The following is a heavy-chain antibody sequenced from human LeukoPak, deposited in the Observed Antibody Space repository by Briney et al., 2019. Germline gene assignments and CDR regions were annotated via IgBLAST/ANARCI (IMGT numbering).Heavy chain of an antibody. CDR1: GFTFSSYE. V-gene: IGHV3-48*03. D-gene: IGHD5-18*01. CDR3: ARQTAMGRQICDY. J-gene: IGHJ4*02. Sequence: GGSLRLSCAASGFTFSSYEMNWVRQAPGKGLEWVSYISSSGSTIYYADSVKGRFTISRDNAKNSLYLQMNSLRAEDTAVYYCARQTAMGRQICDYWGQGTLVTVSS. CDR2: ISSSGSTI.